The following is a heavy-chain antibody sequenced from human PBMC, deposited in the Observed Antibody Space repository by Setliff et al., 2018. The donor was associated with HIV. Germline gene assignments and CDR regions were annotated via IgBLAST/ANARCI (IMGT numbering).Heavy chain of an antibody. CDR2: ITDRGDKT. J-gene: IGHJ4*02. Sequence: GGSLRLSCAASGFTFSSYVMNWVRQAPGKGLEWVSGITDRGDKTYYADSVKGRFTISRDNSNNTLYLQMHGLRADDTAVYYCARGQTSVTLQFDHWGQGTLVTVSS. V-gene: IGHV3-23*01. CDR1: GFTFSSYV. D-gene: IGHD4-17*01. CDR3: ARGQTSVTLQFDH.